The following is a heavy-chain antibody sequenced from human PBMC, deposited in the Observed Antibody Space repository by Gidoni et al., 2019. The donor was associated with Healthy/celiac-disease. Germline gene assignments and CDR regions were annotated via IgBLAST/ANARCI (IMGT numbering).Heavy chain of an antibody. CDR2: IKHAGSEK. J-gene: IGHJ2*01. V-gene: IGHV3-7*01. CDR1: GFTFSSYW. CDR3: ARDNGDYVGWYFDL. Sequence: EVQLVESGGGVVQPGGSLRLSCAASGFTFSSYWMSWVRQAPGKGLEWVANIKHAGSEKYYVDSVKGRFTISRDNAKNSLYLQMNSLRAEDTAVYYCARDNGDYVGWYFDLWGRGTLVTVSS. D-gene: IGHD4-17*01.